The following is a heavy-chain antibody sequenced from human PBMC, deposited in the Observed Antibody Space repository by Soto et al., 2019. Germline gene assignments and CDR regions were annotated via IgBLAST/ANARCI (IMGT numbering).Heavy chain of an antibody. D-gene: IGHD1-26*01. V-gene: IGHV5-51*01. J-gene: IGHJ4*02. CDR1: GHNFTCYW. Sequence: GESLKISCKSSGHNFTCYWHAWVRQMPGKGVEWMGIIYPGDSDTRYSPSFQGQVTISADNSISTANLQWSSLKASDTAMDYCARVEWELRGGRFDYWGQGTLVTVSS. CDR3: ARVEWELRGGRFDY. CDR2: IYPGDSDT.